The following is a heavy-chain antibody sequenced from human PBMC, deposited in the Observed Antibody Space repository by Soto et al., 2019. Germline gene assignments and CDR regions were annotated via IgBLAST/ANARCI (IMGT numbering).Heavy chain of an antibody. CDR3: AHFMSTMTTGYFDP. Sequence: QITLKESGPSLVKPTQTLTLTCAFSGFSLSNSGEAVGWIRQPPGRALEFVAFIYWNDDKRYSPSLKNRLTIXKXTXXNQMVLKMTDMDPVDTATYYCAHFMSTMTTGYFDPWGQGILVTVSS. D-gene: IGHD4-17*01. J-gene: IGHJ5*02. CDR1: GFSLSNSGEA. V-gene: IGHV2-5*01. CDR2: IYWNDDK.